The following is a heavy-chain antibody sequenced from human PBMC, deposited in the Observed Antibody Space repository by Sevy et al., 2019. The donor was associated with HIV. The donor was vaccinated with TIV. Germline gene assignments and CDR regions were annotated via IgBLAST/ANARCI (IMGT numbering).Heavy chain of an antibody. CDR2: IKEDGSGK. CDR1: GFAFNSYW. V-gene: IGHV3-7*03. CDR3: ARDWRGYIGSGSDYYYGMDV. J-gene: IGHJ6*02. Sequence: GGSLRLSCAASGFAFNSYWMSWVRQAPGMGLQWVGTIKEDGSGKYYVDSMKGRFTISRDNAKNSLYLQMNSLRAEDTAVYYCARDWRGYIGSGSDYYYGMDVWGQGTTVTVSS. D-gene: IGHD3-10*01.